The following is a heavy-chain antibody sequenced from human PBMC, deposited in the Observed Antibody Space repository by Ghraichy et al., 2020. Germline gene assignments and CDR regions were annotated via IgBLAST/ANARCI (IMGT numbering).Heavy chain of an antibody. CDR3: ARDKGDYEASFDN. Sequence: SCAASGFTFSDYYMSWIRQAPGKGLQWVSYISDSGSIIYYADSVKGRFTISRDNAKKSLYLQMNSLRAEDTAVYYCARDKGDYEASFDNWGQGTLVTVSS. CDR2: ISDSGSII. CDR1: GFTFSDYY. J-gene: IGHJ4*02. D-gene: IGHD4-17*01. V-gene: IGHV3-11*01.